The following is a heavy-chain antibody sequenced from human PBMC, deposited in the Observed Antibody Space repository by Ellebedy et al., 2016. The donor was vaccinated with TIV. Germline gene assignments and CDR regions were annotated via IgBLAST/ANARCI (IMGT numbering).Heavy chain of an antibody. D-gene: IGHD2-2*01. CDR3: ARSPVPAANTDY. Sequence: GESLKISCAASGFTFSDYYMSWIRQAPGKGLEWVSYISSSGSTIYYADSVKGRFTISRDNAKNSLYLQMNSLRAEDTAVYYCARSPVPAANTDYWGQGTLVTVSS. CDR2: ISSSGSTI. V-gene: IGHV3-11*04. CDR1: GFTFSDYY. J-gene: IGHJ4*02.